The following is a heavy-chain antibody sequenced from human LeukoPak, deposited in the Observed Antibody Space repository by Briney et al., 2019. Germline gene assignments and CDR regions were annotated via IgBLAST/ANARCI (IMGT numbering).Heavy chain of an antibody. J-gene: IGHJ4*02. CDR2: ISSSSSTI. CDR1: GFTFSSYS. D-gene: IGHD6-19*01. Sequence: GGSLRLSCAASGFTFSSYSMNWVRQAPGKGLEWVSYISSSSSTIYYADSVKGRFTISRDNAKNSLYLQMNSLRAEDTAVYYCAKDSQGYSSGWHRYYFDYWGQGTLVTVSS. V-gene: IGHV3-48*01. CDR3: AKDSQGYSSGWHRYYFDY.